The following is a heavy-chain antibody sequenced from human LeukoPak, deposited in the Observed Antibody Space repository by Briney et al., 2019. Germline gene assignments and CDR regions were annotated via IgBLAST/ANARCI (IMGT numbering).Heavy chain of an antibody. V-gene: IGHV3-23*01. CDR3: AKGPKLGDGFHCDY. CDR2: ISGSGGST. D-gene: IGHD5-24*01. Sequence: GGSLRLSCAASGFTFSSYAMSWVRQAPGKGLEWVSAISGSGGSTYCADSVKGRFTISRDISKNTVYLQMNNLRVDDTAVYYCAKGPKLGDGFHCDYWGQGTLVTVSS. CDR1: GFTFSSYA. J-gene: IGHJ4*02.